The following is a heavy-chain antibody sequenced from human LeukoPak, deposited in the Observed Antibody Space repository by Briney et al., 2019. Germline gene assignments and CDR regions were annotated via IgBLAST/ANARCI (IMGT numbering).Heavy chain of an antibody. J-gene: IGHJ2*01. CDR2: IYSGATT. CDR3: ARVGDHFHWNLDL. Sequence: GGSLRLSCAASGFTVSTYYMNWVRQAPGKGLEWVSIIYSGATTYYADSVKGRFTISRDTSKNTVSLQMNSLRAGDTAVYFCARVGDHFHWNLDLWGRGTLVTV. V-gene: IGHV3-53*01. D-gene: IGHD3-3*02. CDR1: GFTVSTYY.